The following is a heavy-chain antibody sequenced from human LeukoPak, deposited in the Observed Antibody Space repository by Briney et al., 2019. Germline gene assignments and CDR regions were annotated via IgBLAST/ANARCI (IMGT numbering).Heavy chain of an antibody. V-gene: IGHV3-15*01. D-gene: IGHD4-11*01. J-gene: IGHJ4*02. CDR3: TTMTTVPTIH. Sequence: PVGSLRLSCAASGFTLSNAWMSCVRQTPGERLEWGGRIKSKTDGGTTDYAAPVKGTFTISRDDSKNPLYLQMNSLKTEDTAVYYCTTMTTVPTIHWGQGTLVTVSS. CDR2: IKSKTDGGTT. CDR1: GFTLSNAW.